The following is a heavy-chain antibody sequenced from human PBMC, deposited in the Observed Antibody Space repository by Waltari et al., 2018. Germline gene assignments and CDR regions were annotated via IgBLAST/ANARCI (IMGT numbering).Heavy chain of an antibody. J-gene: IGHJ4*02. CDR1: GYTFTDYH. CDR2: INPKSGGT. V-gene: IGHV1-2*04. CDR3: ARDRTPLDY. Sequence: QVQLVQSGAEVTKPGASVKVSCKPSGYTFTDYHIHWVRQAPGQGLEWMGWINPKSGGTYYAQTFQGWVTMTRDTSTSTVYMELTSLIYDDTAIYYCARDRTPLDYWGQGTLVTVSS.